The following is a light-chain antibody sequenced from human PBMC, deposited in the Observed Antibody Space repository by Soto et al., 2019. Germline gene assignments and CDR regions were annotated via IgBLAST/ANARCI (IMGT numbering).Light chain of an antibody. CDR3: QKYDDHLLT. V-gene: IGKV1-5*03. J-gene: IGKJ4*01. CDR1: QSISIW. Sequence: DIQMTQSPSTLTASVGDRVTITCLASQSISIWVAWYQQKPGKAPKLLINKASRLEGGVPSRFSGGGSGTDFTLTINSVQPDDSATYYCQKYDDHLLTFGGGTKV. CDR2: KAS.